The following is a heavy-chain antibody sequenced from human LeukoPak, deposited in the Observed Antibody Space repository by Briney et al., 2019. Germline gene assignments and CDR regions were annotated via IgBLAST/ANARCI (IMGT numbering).Heavy chain of an antibody. V-gene: IGHV4-39*07. Sequence: PSETLSLTCTVSGGSISSYYWGWIRQPPGKGLEWIGSIYYSGSTYYNPSLKSRVTISVDTSKNQFSLKLSSVTAADTAVYYCARASRIAAAGPWFDPWGQGTLVTVSS. CDR3: ARASRIAAAGPWFDP. J-gene: IGHJ5*02. D-gene: IGHD6-13*01. CDR1: GGSISSYY. CDR2: IYYSGST.